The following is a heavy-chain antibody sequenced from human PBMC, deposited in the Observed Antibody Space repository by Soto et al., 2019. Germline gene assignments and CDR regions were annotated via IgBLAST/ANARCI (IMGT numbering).Heavy chain of an antibody. V-gene: IGHV3-21*01. J-gene: IGHJ6*02. Sequence: GGSLRLSCAASGFTFSSYSMNWVRQAPGKGLEWVSSISSSYIYYADSVKGRFTISRDNAKNSLYLQMNSLRAEDTAVYYCARIGNYYYYGMDVWGQGTTVTVSS. CDR1: GFTFSSYS. CDR3: ARIGNYYYYGMDV. CDR2: ISSSYI.